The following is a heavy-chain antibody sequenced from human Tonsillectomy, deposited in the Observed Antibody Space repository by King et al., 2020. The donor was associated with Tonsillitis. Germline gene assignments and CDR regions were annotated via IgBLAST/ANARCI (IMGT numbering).Heavy chain of an antibody. CDR3: ASARFCCSSSCYVEDGFDI. J-gene: IGHJ3*02. CDR1: GYSFTSYW. Sequence: QLVQSGAEVKKPGESLKISCKGSGYSFTSYWIGWVRQMPGKGLEWMGIIYPGDSDTRYSPSFQGQVTISADKSINTAYLQWSSLKASDSAMYYCASARFCCSSSCYVEDGFDIWGQGTMVTVSS. CDR2: IYPGDSDT. D-gene: IGHD2-2*01. V-gene: IGHV5-51*01.